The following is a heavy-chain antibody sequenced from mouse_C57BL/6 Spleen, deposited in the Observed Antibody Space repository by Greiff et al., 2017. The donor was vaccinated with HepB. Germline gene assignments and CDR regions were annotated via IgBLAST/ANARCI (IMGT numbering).Heavy chain of an antibody. V-gene: IGHV1-54*01. Sequence: VQLQQSGAELVRPGTSVKVSCKASGYAFTNYLIEWVKQRPGQGLEWIGVINPGSGGTNYNEKFKGKATLTADKSSSTAYMQLSSLTSEDSAVYFCARGTAQVPFDYWGQGTTLTVSS. CDR2: INPGSGGT. J-gene: IGHJ2*01. CDR1: GYAFTNYL. CDR3: ARGTAQVPFDY. D-gene: IGHD3-2*02.